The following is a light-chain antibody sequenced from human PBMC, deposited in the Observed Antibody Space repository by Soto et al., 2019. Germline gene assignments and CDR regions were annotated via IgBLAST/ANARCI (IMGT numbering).Light chain of an antibody. V-gene: IGLV2-14*01. CDR1: SSDVGGYNY. CDR2: EVS. CDR3: SYSTSSPIYV. Sequence: QSALTQPASVSGSPGQSITISCTGTSSDVGGYNYVSWYQHHPGKAPTLIIYEVSNRPSGGSIRFSGSKSCNTASLTISGLQADEEADYYCSYSTSSPIYVFGTGTKLTVL. J-gene: IGLJ1*01.